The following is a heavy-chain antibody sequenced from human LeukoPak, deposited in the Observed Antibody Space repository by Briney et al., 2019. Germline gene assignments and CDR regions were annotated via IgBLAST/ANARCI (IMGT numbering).Heavy chain of an antibody. CDR2: ISAYNGNT. D-gene: IGHD3-9*01. V-gene: IGHV1-18*01. Sequence: ASVKVSCKASGYTFTSYGISWVRQAPGQGLEWMGWISAYNGNTNYAQKLQGRVTMTTDTSTSTAYMELRSLRSDDTAVYYCARDPHHSYYDILTGYYGGYNWLDPWGQGTLVTVSS. CDR1: GYTFTSYG. J-gene: IGHJ5*02. CDR3: ARDPHHSYYDILTGYYGGYNWLDP.